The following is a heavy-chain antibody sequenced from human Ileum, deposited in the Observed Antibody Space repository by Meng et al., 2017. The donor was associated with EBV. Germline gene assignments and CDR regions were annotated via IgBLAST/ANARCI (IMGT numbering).Heavy chain of an antibody. Sequence: QVKLVQSGGEVKKPGASVKVSCKASGYTFTNYDISWVRQATGQGLEWMGWMNPKTGTAHYAQKFQGRVSMTRDTSITTAYMELSSLTSEDTAVYYCVRTLERGDYWGQGTLVTVSS. CDR1: GYTFTNYD. J-gene: IGHJ4*02. V-gene: IGHV1-8*01. D-gene: IGHD5-24*01. CDR3: VRTLERGDY. CDR2: MNPKTGTA.